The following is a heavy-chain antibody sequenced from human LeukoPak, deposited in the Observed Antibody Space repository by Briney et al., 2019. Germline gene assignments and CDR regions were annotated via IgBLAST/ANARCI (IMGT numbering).Heavy chain of an antibody. CDR1: GFTFSNAW. V-gene: IGHV3-15*01. D-gene: IGHD3-22*01. Sequence: GGSLRLSCAAPGFTFSNAWMSWVRQAPGQGLEWAGRIKSKTDGGTTDYAAPVKGRFTISRDDSKNTLYLQMNSVKTEDTAVYYCTTVRVGGITLFYWGQGTLVTVSS. CDR3: TTVRVGGITLFY. J-gene: IGHJ4*02. CDR2: IKSKTDGGTT.